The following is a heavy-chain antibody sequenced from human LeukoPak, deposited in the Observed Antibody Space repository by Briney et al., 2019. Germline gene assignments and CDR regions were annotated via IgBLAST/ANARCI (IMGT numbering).Heavy chain of an antibody. D-gene: IGHD2-15*01. Sequence: PGGPLRLSCAASGFTFSSYAMHWVRQAPGKGLEWVAVISYDGSNKYYADSVKGRFTISRDTSKNTLYLQMNSLRAEDTAVYYCARDPHALLSSHFDYWGQGTLVTVSS. CDR1: GFTFSSYA. CDR3: ARDPHALLSSHFDY. V-gene: IGHV3-30-3*01. J-gene: IGHJ4*02. CDR2: ISYDGSNK.